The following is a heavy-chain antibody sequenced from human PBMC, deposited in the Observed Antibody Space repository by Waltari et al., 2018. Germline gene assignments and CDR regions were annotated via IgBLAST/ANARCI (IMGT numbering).Heavy chain of an antibody. CDR1: GGSISSGSYY. Sequence: QVQLQESGPGLVKPSQTLSLTCTVSGGSISSGSYYRSWIRQPAGKGLEWIGRLYTSGRTNYNPSLKSRVTISLDTSKNQFSLKLSSVTAADTAVYYCARDGYYYGGKWALDSWGQGTLVTVSS. J-gene: IGHJ4*02. V-gene: IGHV4-61*02. D-gene: IGHD3-10*01. CDR2: LYTSGRT. CDR3: ARDGYYYGGKWALDS.